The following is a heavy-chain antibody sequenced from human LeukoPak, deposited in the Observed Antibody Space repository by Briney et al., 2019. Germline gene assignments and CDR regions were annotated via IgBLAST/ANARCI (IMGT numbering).Heavy chain of an antibody. CDR1: GGTFSSYA. CDR3: ARGGELRYFDWPN. CDR2: IIPIFGTA. V-gene: IGHV1-69*13. Sequence: AASVKVSCKASGGTFSSYAISWVRQAPGQGLEWMGGIIPIFGTANYAQKFQGRVTITADESTSTAYMELSSLRSEDTAVYHCARGGELRYFDWPNWGQGTLVTVSS. J-gene: IGHJ4*02. D-gene: IGHD3-9*01.